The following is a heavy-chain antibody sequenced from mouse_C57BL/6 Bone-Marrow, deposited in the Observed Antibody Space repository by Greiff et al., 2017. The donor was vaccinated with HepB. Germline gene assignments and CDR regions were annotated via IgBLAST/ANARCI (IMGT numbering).Heavy chain of an antibody. CDR3: ARKGGSSSFAY. CDR2: IDPEDGET. J-gene: IGHJ3*01. V-gene: IGHV14-2*01. Sequence: EVKLVESGAELVKPGASVKVSCTASGFNIKDYYMHWVKQRTEQGLEWIGRIDPEDGETKYAPKFQGKATITADTSSNTAYLQLSSLTSEDTAVYYCARKGGSSSFAYWGQGTLVTVSA. D-gene: IGHD1-1*01. CDR1: GFNIKDYY.